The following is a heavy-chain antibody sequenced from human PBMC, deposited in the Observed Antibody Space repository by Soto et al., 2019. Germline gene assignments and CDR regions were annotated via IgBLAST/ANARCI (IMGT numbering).Heavy chain of an antibody. CDR2: MNPDTGST. J-gene: IGHJ4*02. CDR1: GYTFTHYD. V-gene: IGHV1-8*01. CDR3: AIKGGHYAYPLDF. Sequence: QVQLVQSGTEVKTPGASVKVSCKASGYTFTHYDINWVRQATGQGLEWMGWMNPDTGSTDSAQTFQGRVTMTRDTSVSTAYMELRSLTSEDTAIYYRAIKGGHYAYPLDFWGQGTLVTVSS. D-gene: IGHD1-26*01.